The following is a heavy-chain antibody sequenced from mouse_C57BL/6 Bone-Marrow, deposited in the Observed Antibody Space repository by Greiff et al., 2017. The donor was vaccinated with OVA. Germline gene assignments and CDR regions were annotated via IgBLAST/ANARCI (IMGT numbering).Heavy chain of an antibody. CDR1: GYTLTSYG. Sequence: QVQLQQSGAELARPGASVKLSCKASGYTLTSYGISWVKQRTGQGLEWIGVIYPRSGNTYYNEKFKGKATLTADKSSSTAYMELRSLTSEDSAVYNCAITQYFDVWGTGTTVTVTA. J-gene: IGHJ1*03. D-gene: IGHD1-3*01. CDR2: IYPRSGNT. V-gene: IGHV1-81*01. CDR3: AITQYFDV.